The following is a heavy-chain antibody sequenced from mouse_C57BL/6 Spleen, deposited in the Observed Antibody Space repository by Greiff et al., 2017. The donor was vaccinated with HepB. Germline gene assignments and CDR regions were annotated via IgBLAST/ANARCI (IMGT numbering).Heavy chain of an antibody. V-gene: IGHV1-82*01. Sequence: VQLQQSGPELVKPGASVKISCKASGYAFSSSWMNWVKQRPGKGLEWIGRIYPGAGDTNYNGKFKGKATLTADKSSSTAYMQLSSLTSEDSAVYVYARTTPYLSNYVAYWGQGAMVTVSA. CDR3: ARTTPYLSNYVAY. D-gene: IGHD2-5*01. CDR1: GYAFSSSW. J-gene: IGHJ3*01. CDR2: IYPGAGDT.